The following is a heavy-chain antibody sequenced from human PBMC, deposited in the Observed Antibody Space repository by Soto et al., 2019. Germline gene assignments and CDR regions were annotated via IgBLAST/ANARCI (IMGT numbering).Heavy chain of an antibody. Sequence: GASLNVSCKASGYTCTSYYMHWVLQAPGQGLEWMGIINPSGGSTSYAQKFQGRVTMTRDTSTGTVYMELSSLRSEDTAVYYCARDSATLYDIFRVAQSNWFDPWGQGTLVSVSS. CDR2: INPSGGST. J-gene: IGHJ5*02. CDR1: GYTCTSYY. CDR3: ARDSATLYDIFRVAQSNWFDP. V-gene: IGHV1-46*03. D-gene: IGHD3-9*01.